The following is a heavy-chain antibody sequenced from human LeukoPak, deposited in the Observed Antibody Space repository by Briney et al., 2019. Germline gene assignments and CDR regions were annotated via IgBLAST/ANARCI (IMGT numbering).Heavy chain of an antibody. D-gene: IGHD6-19*01. CDR1: GDSVLSTGAA. CDR3: ARDLTSAWHGFDS. Sequence: SQTLSLTCAISGDSVLSTGAAWNWIRQSPSRGLEWLGRTYYRSQWYSDYAEFVKSRITINTDTSKNQFSLQPKSVTPEDTAVYFCARDLTSAWHGFDSWGQGTLVTVSS. CDR2: TYYRSQWYS. J-gene: IGHJ4*02. V-gene: IGHV6-1*01.